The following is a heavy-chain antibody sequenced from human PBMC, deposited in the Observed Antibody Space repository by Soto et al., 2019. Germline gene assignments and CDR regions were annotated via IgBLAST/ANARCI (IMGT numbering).Heavy chain of an antibody. V-gene: IGHV3-9*01. J-gene: IGHJ5*02. CDR2: ISWNSGRI. CDR3: AKDRLIGTTRESWFDP. CDR1: GFTFDDYA. D-gene: IGHD1-7*01. Sequence: GGSLRLSCAASGFTFDDYAMYWVRQVPGKGLEWVSGISWNSGRIGYADSVKGRFTISRDNSKNTLYLQMNGLRPEDTAVYYCAKDRLIGTTRESWFDPWGLGTLVTVSS.